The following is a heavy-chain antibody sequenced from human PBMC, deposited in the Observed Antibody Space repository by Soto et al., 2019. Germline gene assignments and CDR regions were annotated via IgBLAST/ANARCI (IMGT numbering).Heavy chain of an antibody. CDR1: GDSVSNNGDA. J-gene: IGHJ4*02. V-gene: IGHV6-1*01. Sequence: PSQTLSLTCAISGDSVSNNGDAWNWIRQSPSRGLEWLGRTYYRSKWYNDYAESVKSRITINPDTSKSQFSLQLNSVTPEDTAVYYCARDPPNYHSAFDYWGQGTLVTVSS. CDR3: ARDPPNYHSAFDY. D-gene: IGHD1-7*01. CDR2: TYYRSKWYN.